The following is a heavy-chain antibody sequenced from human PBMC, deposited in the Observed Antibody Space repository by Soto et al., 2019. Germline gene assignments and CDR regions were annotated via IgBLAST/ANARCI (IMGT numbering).Heavy chain of an antibody. V-gene: IGHV1-8*01. CDR3: ARGNDFHYGDYELGY. CDR2: MNPNRGNT. D-gene: IGHD4-17*01. J-gene: IGHJ4*02. Sequence: QVQLVQSGAEVKKPGASVKVSCKASGYTFTSYDINWVRQATGQGLEWMGWMNPNRGNTGYAQKFQGRVPTTRNTSISKAYMELSSLRSEETAVYYCARGNDFHYGDYELGYWGQGTLVTVSS. CDR1: GYTFTSYD.